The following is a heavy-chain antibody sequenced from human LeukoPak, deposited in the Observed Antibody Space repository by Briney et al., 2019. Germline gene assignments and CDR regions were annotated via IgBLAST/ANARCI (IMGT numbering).Heavy chain of an antibody. CDR1: GFTFTSSA. CDR3: AAGTVVVTALYYYYYGMDV. J-gene: IGHJ6*02. Sequence: SVKVSCKASGFTFTSSAMQWVRQARGQRLEWIGWIVVGSGNTNYAQKFQERVTITRDMSTSTAYMELSSLRSEDTAVYYCAAGTVVVTALYYYYYGMDVWGQGTTVTVSS. CDR2: IVVGSGNT. D-gene: IGHD2-21*02. V-gene: IGHV1-58*02.